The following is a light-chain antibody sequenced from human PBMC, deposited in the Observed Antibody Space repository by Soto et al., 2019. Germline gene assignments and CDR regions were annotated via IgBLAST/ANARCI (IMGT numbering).Light chain of an antibody. Sequence: EIVMTQSPATLSVSPGERATLSCRASQSVDSTYLAWYQQKPGQPPRLLISGASTRATGIPARFSGSGSGTEFTLTISSLQSEDFAVYFCQQYDNWRRSFGQGTKVDIK. CDR3: QQYDNWRRS. CDR1: QSVDSTY. CDR2: GAS. V-gene: IGKV3-15*01. J-gene: IGKJ1*01.